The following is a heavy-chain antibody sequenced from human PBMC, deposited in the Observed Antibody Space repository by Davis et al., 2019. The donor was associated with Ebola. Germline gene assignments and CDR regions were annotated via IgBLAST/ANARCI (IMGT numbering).Heavy chain of an antibody. V-gene: IGHV3-30-3*01. CDR2: ISYDGSNK. D-gene: IGHD4-17*01. CDR3: AREQNYGDYFDY. CDR1: GFTFSSYA. J-gene: IGHJ4*02. Sequence: GESLKISCAASGFTFSSYAMHWVRQAPGKGLEWVAVISYDGSNKYYADSVKGRFTISRDNSKNTLYLQTNSLRAEDTAVYYCAREQNYGDYFDYWGQGTLVTVSS.